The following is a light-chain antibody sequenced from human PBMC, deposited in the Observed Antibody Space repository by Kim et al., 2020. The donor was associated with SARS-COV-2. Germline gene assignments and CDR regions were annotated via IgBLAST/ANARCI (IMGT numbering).Light chain of an antibody. CDR2: GAS. Sequence: DIQLTQSPSFLSASVGDRVTITCRASQDIDNYLAWYQQKPGEVPKLLISGASTLQSGVPSRFSGNRSGTEFTLTISSLQPEDFGTYYCQQLNRYHLLTFGGGTKVDIK. CDR3: QQLNRYHLLT. CDR1: QDIDNY. J-gene: IGKJ4*01. V-gene: IGKV1-9*01.